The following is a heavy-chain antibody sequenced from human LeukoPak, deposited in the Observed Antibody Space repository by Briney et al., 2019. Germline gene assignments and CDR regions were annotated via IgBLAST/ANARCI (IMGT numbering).Heavy chain of an antibody. CDR1: GFYFGGHA. Sequence: PGGSLRLSCVASGFYFGGHAMHWLRQAPGKGLEWVAYITYGSDTIFYADSVKGRFTVSRDNAKNSLYLQMDSLRAEDTAVYYCATGGHYGGSWGQGTLVTVSS. D-gene: IGHD4-17*01. V-gene: IGHV3-48*04. CDR2: ITYGSDTI. CDR3: ATGGHYGGS. J-gene: IGHJ4*02.